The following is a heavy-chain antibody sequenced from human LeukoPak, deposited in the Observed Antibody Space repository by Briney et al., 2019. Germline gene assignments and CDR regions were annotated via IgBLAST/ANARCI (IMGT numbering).Heavy chain of an antibody. V-gene: IGHV3-30*18. CDR2: ISYDGSNK. D-gene: IGHD3-22*01. Sequence: GGSLRLSCAASGFTFSSYGMHWVRQAPGKGLEWVAVISYDGSNKYYADSVKGRFTISRDNSKNTLYLQMNSLRAEDTAVYYCAKDRQYYYDSSGYYDIDAFDIWGQGTMVTVSS. J-gene: IGHJ3*02. CDR1: GFTFSSYG. CDR3: AKDRQYYYDSSGYYDIDAFDI.